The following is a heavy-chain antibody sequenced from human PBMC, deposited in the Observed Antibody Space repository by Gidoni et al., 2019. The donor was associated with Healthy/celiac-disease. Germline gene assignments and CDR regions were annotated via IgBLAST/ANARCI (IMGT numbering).Heavy chain of an antibody. D-gene: IGHD3-16*01. Sequence: QVQLQESGPGLVKPSGTLSLTCAVSGGSISSSNWWSWVRQPPGSGLEWIGEIYHSGSTNYNPSLKGRVTIAVDKSKNQFSLKLSSVTAADTAVYYCARGTEGGPLWYWGQGTLVTVSS. V-gene: IGHV4-4*02. J-gene: IGHJ4*02. CDR3: ARGTEGGPLWY. CDR2: IYHSGST. CDR1: GGSISSSNW.